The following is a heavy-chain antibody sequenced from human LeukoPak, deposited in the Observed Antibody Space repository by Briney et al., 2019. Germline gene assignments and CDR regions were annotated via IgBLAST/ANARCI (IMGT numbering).Heavy chain of an antibody. CDR1: GGSISRYY. J-gene: IGHJ6*02. V-gene: IGHV4-59*08. CDR3: ARHLGTSAYHHGMHV. Sequence: SETLSLTCTVSGGSISRYYWSWIRQPPGKGLEWIGYIYYSGSTNYNPSPQNRVTISVDTSQHQLSVQLSSVTAQDTAVYYCARHLGTSAYHHGMHVWGQGPTVSVSS. CDR2: IYYSGST.